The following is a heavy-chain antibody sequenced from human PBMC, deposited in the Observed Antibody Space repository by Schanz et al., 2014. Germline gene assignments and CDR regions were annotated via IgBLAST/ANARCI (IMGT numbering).Heavy chain of an antibody. CDR2: ISSGGGST. V-gene: IGHV3-23*04. CDR3: VRDELLWFGEVLSLDY. D-gene: IGHD3-10*01. CDR1: GFSAYA. J-gene: IGHJ4*02. Sequence: EVQLVESGGGLVQPGGSLRLSCAASGFSAYAMTWVRQAPGKGLEWVSSISSGGGSTYYADSVKGRFTISRDNSNKTVDLQMNSLRAEDTALYYCVRDELLWFGEVLSLDYWGQGALVTVSS.